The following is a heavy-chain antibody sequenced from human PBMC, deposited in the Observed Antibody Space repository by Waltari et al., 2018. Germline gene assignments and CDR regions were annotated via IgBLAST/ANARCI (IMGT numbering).Heavy chain of an antibody. Sequence: EVQLVESGGGLVKPGGSLRLSCAASGFKFSDYALNWVRPAPGKGLEWVSSIGSSSSFMDYADSVRGRFTVSRDNAKNTLYLQMDTLRAEDTAVYYCAREGAEQWVVEDYGMDVWGQGTTVTVS. CDR3: AREGAEQWVVEDYGMDV. D-gene: IGHD6-19*01. CDR2: IGSSSSFM. J-gene: IGHJ6*02. V-gene: IGHV3-21*02. CDR1: GFKFSDYA.